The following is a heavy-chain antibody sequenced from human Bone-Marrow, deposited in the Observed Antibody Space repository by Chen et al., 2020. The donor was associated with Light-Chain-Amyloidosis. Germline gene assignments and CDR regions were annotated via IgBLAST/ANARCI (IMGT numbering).Heavy chain of an antibody. D-gene: IGHD5-12*01. Sequence: GWVRQMPGKGLEWMGVIYPDDSDARYSPSFEGQVTISADKSIITAYLQWRSLKASDTAMYYCARRRDGYNFDYWGQGTLVTVSS. V-gene: IGHV5-51*01. J-gene: IGHJ4*02. CDR3: ARRRDGYNFDY. CDR2: IYPDDSDA.